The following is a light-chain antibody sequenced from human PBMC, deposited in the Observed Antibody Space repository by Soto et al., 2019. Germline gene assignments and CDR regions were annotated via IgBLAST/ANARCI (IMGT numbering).Light chain of an antibody. V-gene: IGLV2-14*01. CDR1: SSDIGSYNY. CDR3: TSYTGSRSLVV. J-gene: IGLJ2*01. Sequence: QSALTQPASVSASPGQSITISGTGTSSDIGSYNYVSWYRHHPGKAPQLMIYEVSHRPSGISHRFSGSKSGNTASLTISGLQAEDEGYYYCTSYTGSRSLVVFGGGTQLTVL. CDR2: EVS.